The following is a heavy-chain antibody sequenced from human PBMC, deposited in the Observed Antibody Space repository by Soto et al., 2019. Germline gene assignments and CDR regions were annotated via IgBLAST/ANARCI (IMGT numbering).Heavy chain of an antibody. D-gene: IGHD3-10*01. Sequence: KTSETLSLTFIVSGGSISSYYWSWIRQPPGKGLEWIGYIYYSGSTNYNPSLKSRVTISVDTSKNQFSLKLSSVTAADTAVYYCARETEGVPDYWGQGTLVTVSS. V-gene: IGHV4-59*01. CDR3: ARETEGVPDY. J-gene: IGHJ4*02. CDR2: IYYSGST. CDR1: GGSISSYY.